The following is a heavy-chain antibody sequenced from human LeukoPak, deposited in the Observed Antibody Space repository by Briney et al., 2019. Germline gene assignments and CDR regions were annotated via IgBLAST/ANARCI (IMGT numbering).Heavy chain of an antibody. V-gene: IGHV1-69*04. CDR1: GGTFSSYA. D-gene: IGHD1-26*01. J-gene: IGHJ6*02. CDR3: ARDQYGQWELPPHYGMDV. CDR2: IIPILGIA. Sequence: ASVKVSCKASGGTFSSYAISWVRQAPGQGLEWMGRIIPILGIANYAQEFQGRVTITADKSTSTAYMELSSLRSEDTAVYYCARDQYGQWELPPHYGMDVWGQGTTVTVSS.